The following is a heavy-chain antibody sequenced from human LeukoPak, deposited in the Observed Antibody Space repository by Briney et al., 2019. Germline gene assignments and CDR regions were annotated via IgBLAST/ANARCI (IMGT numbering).Heavy chain of an antibody. Sequence: SETLSLTCTVSGGSISSYYWSWIRQPAGKGLEWIGRIYTSGSTNYNPSLKSRVTMSVDTSKNQFPLKLSSVTAADTAVYYCARDRPGGDCSGGSCYNWFDPWGQGTLVTVSS. CDR3: ARDRPGGDCSGGSCYNWFDP. CDR2: IYTSGST. CDR1: GGSISSYY. V-gene: IGHV4-4*07. J-gene: IGHJ5*02. D-gene: IGHD2-15*01.